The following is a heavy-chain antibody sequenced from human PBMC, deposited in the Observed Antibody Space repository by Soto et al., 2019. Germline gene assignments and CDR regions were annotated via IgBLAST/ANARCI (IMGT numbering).Heavy chain of an antibody. D-gene: IGHD1-26*01. J-gene: IGHJ4*02. V-gene: IGHV1-3*05. CDR2: IVAVNGKT. Sequence: QVRLVPSGAEERKPGASVKLSCRASGLTFSKYAINWVRQAPGQPPAWLGWIVAVNGKTRYSQKLQDRVTITRDTSANTAYMGLTRLTSEDTAVYYCAVGDRGAFDYWGQGTLVSVS. CDR3: AVGDRGAFDY. CDR1: GLTFSKYA.